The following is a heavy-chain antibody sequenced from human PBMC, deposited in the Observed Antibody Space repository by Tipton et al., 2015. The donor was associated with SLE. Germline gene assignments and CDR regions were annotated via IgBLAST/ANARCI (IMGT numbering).Heavy chain of an antibody. D-gene: IGHD6-13*01. CDR3: ARWEVGYTTSWERFDC. Sequence: TLSLTCGVSGYSISSNNFWGWIRQPPGKGLEWIGEVFPGGPTNYNPSLKSRVTISLDTSRNQFSLRLRSVTAADTAVYFCARWEVGYTTSWERFDCWGQGTLVTVSS. V-gene: IGHV4-38-2*01. CDR1: GYSISSNNF. J-gene: IGHJ4*02. CDR2: VFPGGPT.